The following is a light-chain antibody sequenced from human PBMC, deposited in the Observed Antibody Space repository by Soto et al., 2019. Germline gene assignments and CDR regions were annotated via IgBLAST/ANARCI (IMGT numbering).Light chain of an antibody. CDR3: TSFTSRTTFV. CDR2: DVT. V-gene: IGLV2-14*03. Sequence: QSALTQPASVSGSPGQSITISCTGTSSDVGYYNYVSWYQQHPGKAPKLMIHDVTNRPSGVSNRISGSKSGNTASLTISGLQAEDEADYYCTSFTSRTTFVFGTGTKLTVL. CDR1: SSDVGYYNY. J-gene: IGLJ1*01.